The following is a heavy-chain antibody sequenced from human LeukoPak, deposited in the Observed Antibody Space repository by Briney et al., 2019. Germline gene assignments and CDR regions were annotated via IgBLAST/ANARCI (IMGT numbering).Heavy chain of an antibody. V-gene: IGHV4-39*01. J-gene: IGHJ5*02. D-gene: IGHD5-18*01. CDR1: GGSISSSSYY. CDR2: IYYSGST. Sequence: SETLSLTCTVSGGSISSSSYYWGWIRQPPGKGLEWIGSIYYSGSTYYSPSLKSRVTISVDTSKNQFSLKLSSVTAADTAVYYCARHVTPALWLPGWFDPWGQGTLVTVSS. CDR3: ARHVTPALWLPGWFDP.